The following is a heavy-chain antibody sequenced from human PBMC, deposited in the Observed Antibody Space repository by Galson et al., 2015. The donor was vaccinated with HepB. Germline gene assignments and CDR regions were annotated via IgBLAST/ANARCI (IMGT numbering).Heavy chain of an antibody. V-gene: IGHV1-3*04. CDR1: GYSFTTYA. D-gene: IGHD3-22*01. J-gene: IGHJ3*01. CDR2: INTGNGNT. Sequence: SCKASGYSFTTYAIYWVRQAPGQRLEWMGWINTGNGNTRYSQKFQGRVTITRDTSASTAYMELSSLRSEDTAVYYCAREYYDSSGYYFRPNAFDFWGQGTMVTVSS. CDR3: AREYYDSSGYYFRPNAFDF.